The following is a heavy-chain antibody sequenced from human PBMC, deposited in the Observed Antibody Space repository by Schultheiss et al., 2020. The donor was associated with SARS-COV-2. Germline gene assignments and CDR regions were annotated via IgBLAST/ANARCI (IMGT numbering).Heavy chain of an antibody. V-gene: IGHV1-2*02. CDR2: INPNSGGT. Sequence: GESLKISCKASGYTFTGYYMHWVRQAPGQGLEWMGWINPNSGGTNYAQKFQGRVTMTRDTSISTAYMELSRLRSDDTAVYYCAADITGTDNWFDPWGQGTLVTMSS. D-gene: IGHD1-20*01. CDR1: GYTFTGYY. CDR3: AADITGTDNWFDP. J-gene: IGHJ5*02.